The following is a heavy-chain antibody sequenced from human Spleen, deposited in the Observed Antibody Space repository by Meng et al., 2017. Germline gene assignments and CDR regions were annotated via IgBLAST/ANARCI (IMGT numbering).Heavy chain of an antibody. CDR2: IGQDGSEK. CDR1: GFTFSTYW. Sequence: GESLKISCAASGFTFSTYWLSWVRQAPGKGLEWVANIGQDGSEKYYVDSVKGRFTISRDNAKNSLYLQMNSLRAEDTALYYCARDLGYSYGFDYWGQGTLVTVSS. CDR3: ARDLGYSYGFDY. J-gene: IGHJ4*02. D-gene: IGHD5-18*01. V-gene: IGHV3-7*03.